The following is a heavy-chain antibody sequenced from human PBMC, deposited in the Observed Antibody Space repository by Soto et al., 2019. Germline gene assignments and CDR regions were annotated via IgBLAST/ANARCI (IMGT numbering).Heavy chain of an antibody. V-gene: IGHV3-23*01. Sequence: GGSLRLSCAASGFIFSNYAMMWVRQSPGKGLEWVSAMTADGADARYAGSVRGRLTISRDNSKSTLYLQMNSLRVEDTAVYYCSKDPNGDYIGAFDFWGQGILVTVSS. D-gene: IGHD4-17*01. CDR2: MTADGADA. CDR3: SKDPNGDYIGAFDF. CDR1: GFIFSNYA. J-gene: IGHJ3*01.